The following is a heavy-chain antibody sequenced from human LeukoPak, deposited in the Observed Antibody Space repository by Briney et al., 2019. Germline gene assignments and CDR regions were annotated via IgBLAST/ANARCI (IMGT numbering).Heavy chain of an antibody. V-gene: IGHV3-21*01. CDR1: VFTLNSYS. Sequence: GGSLRLSCAASVFTLNSYSMNWVRQAPGKGLEWVSSFSWCCNYKYHTDSVKARFTISRDNAKNALSLQMNSLSAEDTALYDCASSRYDSSGYYGIIGDWGQGTLVTVSS. CDR3: ASSRYDSSGYYGIIGD. CDR2: FSWCCNYK. D-gene: IGHD3-22*01. J-gene: IGHJ4*02.